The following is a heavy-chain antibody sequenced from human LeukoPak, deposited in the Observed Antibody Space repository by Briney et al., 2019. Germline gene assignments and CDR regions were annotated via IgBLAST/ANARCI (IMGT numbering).Heavy chain of an antibody. CDR3: ARSILGVVSNYYYYMDV. D-gene: IGHD3-3*01. CDR2: IYYTGNT. J-gene: IGHJ6*03. CDR1: GGSMSSSGYY. V-gene: IGHV4-39*01. Sequence: SETLSLTRSVSGGSMSSSGYYWGWVRQPPGKGLEWIASIYYTGNTRYNPSLQSRVTISVDTSKTQFSLKVTSVTAADTAVYYCARSILGVVSNYYYYMDVWGKGTTVTVSS.